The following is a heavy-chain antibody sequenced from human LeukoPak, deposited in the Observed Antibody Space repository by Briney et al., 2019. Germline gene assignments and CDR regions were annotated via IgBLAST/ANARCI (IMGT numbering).Heavy chain of an antibody. V-gene: IGHV3-21*01. CDR2: ISSSSSYI. CDR1: GFTFSSYS. D-gene: IGHD3-22*01. J-gene: IGHJ4*02. CDR3: AREVGGHYDSSLNFDY. Sequence: GGSLRLSCAASGFTFSSYSMNWVRQAPGKGLEWVSSISSSSSYIYYADSVKGRFTISRDNAKNSLYLQMNSLRAEDTAVYYCAREVGGHYDSSLNFDYWGQGTLVTVSS.